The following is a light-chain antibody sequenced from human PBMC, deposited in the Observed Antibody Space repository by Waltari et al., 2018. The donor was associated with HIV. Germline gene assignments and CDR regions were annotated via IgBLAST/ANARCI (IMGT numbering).Light chain of an antibody. CDR2: DAS. CDR3: QQRSNWPPL. Sequence: EIVLTQSPATLSLSPGERPTPSCRASQSVSSYLAWYQQKPGQAPRLLIYDASNRATGIPARFSGSGSGTDFTLTISSLEPEDFAVYYCQQRSNWPPLFGGGTKVEIK. CDR1: QSVSSY. J-gene: IGKJ4*02. V-gene: IGKV3-11*01.